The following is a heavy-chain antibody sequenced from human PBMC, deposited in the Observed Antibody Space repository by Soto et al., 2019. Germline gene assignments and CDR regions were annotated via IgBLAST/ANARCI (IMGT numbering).Heavy chain of an antibody. CDR1: VYNFAGYC. CDR2: IYPSDSDT. J-gene: IGHJ4*02. Sequence: PGESLKISCKGSVYNFAGYCIAWLRQMPVKGLELMGIIYPSDSDTRYRPSFQGQVTISADKSISSAYLQWSSLRASDTAMYYCARGGVSTRTFAYWGQGTTVTFSS. CDR3: ARGGVSTRTFAY. V-gene: IGHV5-51*01. D-gene: IGHD3-3*02.